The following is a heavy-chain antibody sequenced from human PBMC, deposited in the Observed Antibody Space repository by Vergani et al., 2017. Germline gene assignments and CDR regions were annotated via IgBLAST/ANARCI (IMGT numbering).Heavy chain of an antibody. CDR1: GGPISSYY. CDR3: ARGPRNHSRTGGGSRHRYYYYYYCMDV. J-gene: IGHJ6*03. CDR2: IYTRRST. D-gene: IGHD3-16*01. V-gene: IGHV4-4*07. Sequence: QVQLQESGPGLVKPSETLSLPCTVSGGPISSYYWSWIRQPAGTGLEWIGRIYTRRSTNYNPSLKSRVTMSVDTSQNQFSLKLSSVTAADTAVYYCARGPRNHSRTGGGSRHRYYYYYYCMDVWGKGTTVTVSS.